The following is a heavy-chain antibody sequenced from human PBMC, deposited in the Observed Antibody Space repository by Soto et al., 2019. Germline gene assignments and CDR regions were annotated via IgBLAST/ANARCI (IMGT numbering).Heavy chain of an antibody. CDR3: ATVISPHLPQWSGPILNWFDP. CDR1: GYTLTELS. D-gene: IGHD2-15*01. J-gene: IGHJ5*02. V-gene: IGHV1-24*01. Sequence: ASVKVSCKVSGYTLTELSMHWVRQAPGKGLEWMGGFDPEDGETIYAQKFQGRVTMTEDTSTDTAYMELSSLRSEDTAVYYCATVISPHLPQWSGPILNWFDPWGQGTLVTVSS. CDR2: FDPEDGET.